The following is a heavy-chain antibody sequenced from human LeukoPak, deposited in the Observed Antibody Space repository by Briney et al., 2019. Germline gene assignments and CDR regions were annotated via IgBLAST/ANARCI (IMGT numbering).Heavy chain of an antibody. CDR1: GFTFSSYW. D-gene: IGHD6-19*01. J-gene: IGHJ4*02. Sequence: GGSLRLSCAASGFTFSSYWMSWVRQAPGKGLEWVATIKNDGSEKNYVDSVKGRFTISRDNSKNTLYLQMNSLRAEDTAVYYCAKDVAGTFNVDYWGQGTLVTVSS. CDR2: IKNDGSEK. CDR3: AKDVAGTFNVDY. V-gene: IGHV3-7*05.